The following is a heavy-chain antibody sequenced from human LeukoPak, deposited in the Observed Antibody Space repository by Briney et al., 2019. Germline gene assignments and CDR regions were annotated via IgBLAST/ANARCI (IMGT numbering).Heavy chain of an antibody. D-gene: IGHD3-9*01. V-gene: IGHV3-23*01. CDR2: IIGSGDST. J-gene: IGHJ3*02. Sequence: GGSLRLSCSASGFTFSSYAMSWVRQAPGKGLEWVSTIIGSGDSTYYADSVKGRFTISRDNSKNTLYLQMNSLTAEDTAIYYCAKDRLTISSFDMWGEGTKVTVSS. CDR1: GFTFSSYA. CDR3: AKDRLTISSFDM.